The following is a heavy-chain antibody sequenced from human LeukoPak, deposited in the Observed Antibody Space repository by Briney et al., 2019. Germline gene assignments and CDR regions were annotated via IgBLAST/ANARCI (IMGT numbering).Heavy chain of an antibody. CDR2: IYYSGST. CDR3: ARHVDSSGPNFDY. D-gene: IGHD3-22*01. V-gene: IGHV4-59*08. J-gene: IGHJ4*02. Sequence: SETLSLTCTVSGGSISSYYWSWIRQPPGKGLEWIGYIYYSGSTNYNPSLKSRVTIPVDTSKNQLSLKLSSVTAADTAVYYCARHVDSSGPNFDYWGQGTLVTVP. CDR1: GGSISSYY.